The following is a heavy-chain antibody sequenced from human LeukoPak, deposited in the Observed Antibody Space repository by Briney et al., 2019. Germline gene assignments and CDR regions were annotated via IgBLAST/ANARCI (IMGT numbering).Heavy chain of an antibody. J-gene: IGHJ4*02. V-gene: IGHV3-30*02. CDR2: IRYDGSNK. Sequence: PGGSLRLSCAASGFTFSSYGMHWVRQAPGKGLEWVAFIRYDGSNKYYADSVKGRFTISRDNAKNSLYLQMNSLRVEDTAVYYCARAHNWKYGTFDYWGQGTLVTVSS. CDR1: GFTFSSYG. D-gene: IGHD1-7*01. CDR3: ARAHNWKYGTFDY.